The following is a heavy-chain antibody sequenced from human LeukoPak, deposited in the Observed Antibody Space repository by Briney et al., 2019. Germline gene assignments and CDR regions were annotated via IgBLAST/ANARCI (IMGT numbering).Heavy chain of an antibody. Sequence: PGGSPRLSCAASGFTFSSYAMSWVRQAPGKGLEWVSAISGSGGSTYYADSVKGRFTISRDNSKNTLYLQMNSLRAEDTAVYYCAKRKGYSYGTDFDYWGQGTLVTVSS. J-gene: IGHJ4*02. D-gene: IGHD5-18*01. CDR2: ISGSGGST. CDR3: AKRKGYSYGTDFDY. V-gene: IGHV3-23*01. CDR1: GFTFSSYA.